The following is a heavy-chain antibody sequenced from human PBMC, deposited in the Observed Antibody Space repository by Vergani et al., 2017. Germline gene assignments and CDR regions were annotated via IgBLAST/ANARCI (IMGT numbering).Heavy chain of an antibody. V-gene: IGHV4-4*02. D-gene: IGHD3-10*01. CDR1: GGSISSSNW. J-gene: IGHJ3*02. Sequence: QVQLQESGPGLVKPSGTLSLTCAVSGGSISSSNWWSWVRQPPGKGLEWIGEIYHSGSTNYNPSLKSRVHIAVDKSKNQFSLKLSSVTAADTAVYYCARVISYYYXFGPRVGPQKPADEAFDIWGQGTMVTVSS. CDR2: IYHSGST. CDR3: ARVISYYYXFGPRVGPQKPADEAFDI.